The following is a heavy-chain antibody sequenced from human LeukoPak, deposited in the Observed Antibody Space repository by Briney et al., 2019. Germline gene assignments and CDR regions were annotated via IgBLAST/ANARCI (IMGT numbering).Heavy chain of an antibody. CDR3: GRDALVGYFSYYYMDV. D-gene: IGHD2-15*01. J-gene: IGHJ6*03. CDR1: GGSMSSHY. V-gene: IGHV4-59*11. CDR2: ISNSGST. Sequence: SETLSLTCTVSGGSMSSHYWTWIRQSPVKGLEWIGDISNSGSTSYNPSLKSRVTISIDTSKNQFSLKLSSVTAADTAVYYRGRDALVGYFSYYYMDVWGKGTTVTVSS.